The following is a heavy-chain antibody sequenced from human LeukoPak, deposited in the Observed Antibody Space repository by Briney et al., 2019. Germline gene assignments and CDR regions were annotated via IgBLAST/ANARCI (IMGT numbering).Heavy chain of an antibody. CDR3: ARRQGAFDS. CDR1: GFTFSSYW. V-gene: IGHV3-7*01. Sequence: PGGSLRLSCAASGFTFSSYWMTWVRQAPGKGLGWVANIKQDGSEKYYVDSVEGRFTISRDNAKSSLYLQMNNLRAEDTAVYYCARRQGAFDSWGHGTLVTVSS. J-gene: IGHJ4*01. CDR2: IKQDGSEK.